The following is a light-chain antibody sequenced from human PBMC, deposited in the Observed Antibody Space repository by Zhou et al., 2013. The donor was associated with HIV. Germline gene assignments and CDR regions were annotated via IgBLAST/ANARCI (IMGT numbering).Light chain of an antibody. CDR3: QQYGSSPQWT. CDR2: DAS. V-gene: IGKV3-20*01. J-gene: IGKJ1*01. Sequence: EILMTQSPATLSVSPGERATLSCRASQSVSSYLAWYQQKPGQAPRLLIYDASNRATGIPARFSGSASGTDFTLTISRLEPEDFAVYYCQQYGSSPQWTFGQGTKVEIK. CDR1: QSVSSY.